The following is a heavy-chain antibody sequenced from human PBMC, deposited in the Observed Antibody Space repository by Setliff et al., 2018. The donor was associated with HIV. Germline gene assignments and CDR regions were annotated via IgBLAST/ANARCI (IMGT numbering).Heavy chain of an antibody. D-gene: IGHD7-27*01. Sequence: PSETLSLTCTVSGDSIDSPSFYWGWIRQSPGKGLEWIASIYYSGNTYYNPSLKSRVTISGDTSKKQFSLKLRAVTAADSAVYYCARQGRPGDFDSWGQGTLVTVSS. V-gene: IGHV4-39*01. CDR1: GDSIDSPSFY. CDR3: ARQGRPGDFDS. CDR2: IYYSGNT. J-gene: IGHJ4*02.